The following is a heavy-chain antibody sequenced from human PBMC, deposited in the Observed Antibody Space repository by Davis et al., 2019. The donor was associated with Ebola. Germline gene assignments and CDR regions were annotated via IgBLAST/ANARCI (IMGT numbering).Heavy chain of an antibody. V-gene: IGHV1-8*01. D-gene: IGHD6-19*01. Sequence: ASVKVSCKASGYTFTSYDINWVRQAAGQGLEWMGWMNPDSGNTGYASKFRGRVTITRDTSASTSYMELSSLRSEDTAVFYCARGKTVAGTRGLSWFDPWGPGTLVTVSS. J-gene: IGHJ5*02. CDR3: ARGKTVAGTRGLSWFDP. CDR2: MNPDSGNT. CDR1: GYTFTSYD.